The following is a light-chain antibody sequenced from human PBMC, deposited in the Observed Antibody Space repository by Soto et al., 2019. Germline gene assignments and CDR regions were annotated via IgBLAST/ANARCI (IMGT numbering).Light chain of an antibody. CDR1: ESINRH. CDR3: QQSYSTLSIT. Sequence: DIQMTQSPSSLSASVGDRVTITCRASESINRHLNWYHQKPGKAPKLLLYAASSLQNGVPSRFSGSASGTDFTLTISNLQPEDFATYYCQQSYSTLSITFGQGTRLEIK. CDR2: AAS. V-gene: IGKV1-39*01. J-gene: IGKJ5*01.